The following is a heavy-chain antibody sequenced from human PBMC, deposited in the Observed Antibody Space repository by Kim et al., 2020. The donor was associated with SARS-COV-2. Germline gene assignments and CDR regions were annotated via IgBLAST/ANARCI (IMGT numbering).Heavy chain of an antibody. J-gene: IGHJ4*02. CDR2: IRSSSSSI. D-gene: IGHD6-6*01. CDR1: GFTLSSYG. V-gene: IGHV3-48*02. Sequence: GGSLRLSCAASGFTLSSYGMNWVRQAPGKGLEWVSHIRSSSSSIYYADSVKGRFTISRDNAENSLYLQMNSLRDEDTAVYYCARGLAKALDYWGQGTLVT. CDR3: ARGLAKALDY.